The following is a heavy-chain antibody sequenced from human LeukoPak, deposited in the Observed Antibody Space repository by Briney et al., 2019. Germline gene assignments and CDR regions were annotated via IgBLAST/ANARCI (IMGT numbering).Heavy chain of an antibody. D-gene: IGHD3-10*01. CDR2: MNPNNGNT. V-gene: IGHV1-8*01. J-gene: IGHJ5*02. CDR1: GFEFTSYD. CDR3: VRDGEGVAISVNYWFDP. Sequence: AASVKVSCKAVGFEFTSYDINWVRQASGQGLEWMGWMNPNNGNTGYAQKFQGRVTMTRDTSTSTAYMELRGLTSDDTAVYYCVRDGEGVAISVNYWFDPWGQGTLVTVSS.